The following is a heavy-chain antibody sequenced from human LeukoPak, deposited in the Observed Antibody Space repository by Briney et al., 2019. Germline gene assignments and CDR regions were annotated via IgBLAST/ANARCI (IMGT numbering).Heavy chain of an antibody. CDR2: IYSGGRT. Sequence: GGSLRLSCAASGFTVSRNYMTWVRQAPGKGLEWVSVIYSGGRTYYADSVKGRFTISRDNSKNTLYLQMNSLTDGDTAVYYCARVRGPTVETMYFDDWGQGTLVTVSS. D-gene: IGHD4-23*01. J-gene: IGHJ4*02. V-gene: IGHV3-66*01. CDR3: ARVRGPTVETMYFDD. CDR1: GFTVSRNY.